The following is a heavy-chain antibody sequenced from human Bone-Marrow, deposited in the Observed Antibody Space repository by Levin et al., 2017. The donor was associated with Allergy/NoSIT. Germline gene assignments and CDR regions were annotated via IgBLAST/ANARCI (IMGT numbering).Heavy chain of an antibody. J-gene: IGHJ4*02. V-gene: IGHV3-15*01. D-gene: IGHD5/OR15-5a*01. CDR2: IKSKTDGGTT. CDR1: GFTFSNAW. Sequence: SCAASGFTFSNAWMSWVRQAPGKGLEWVGRIKSKTDGGTTDYAAPVKGRFTVSRDDSKNTLYLQMNSLKTEDTAVYYCTTDGSTMVLYYFDYWGQGALVAVSS. CDR3: TTDGSTMVLYYFDY.